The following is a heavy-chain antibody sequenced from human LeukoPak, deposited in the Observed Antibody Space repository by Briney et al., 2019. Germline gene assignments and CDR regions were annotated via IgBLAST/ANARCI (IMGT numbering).Heavy chain of an antibody. Sequence: SGGSLRLSCAASGFTFDDYAMHWVRHASGKGLEWVSLISGDGGSTYYADSVKGRFTISRDNSKNSLYLQMNSLRTEDTALYYCAKDFAYCGGDCYSDYFDYWGQGTLVTVCS. J-gene: IGHJ4*02. CDR2: ISGDGGST. V-gene: IGHV3-43*02. CDR1: GFTFDDYA. D-gene: IGHD2-21*02. CDR3: AKDFAYCGGDCYSDYFDY.